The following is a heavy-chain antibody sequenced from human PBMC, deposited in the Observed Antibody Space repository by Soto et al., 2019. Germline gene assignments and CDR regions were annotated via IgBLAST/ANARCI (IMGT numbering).Heavy chain of an antibody. V-gene: IGHV3-21*01. Sequence: GGSLRLSCAASGFTFSSYSMNWVRQAPGKGLEWVSSISSSSSYIYYADSVKGRFTISRDNAKNSLYLQMNSLRAEDTAVYYCARAGVVRGSGGWGQGTLVTVSS. J-gene: IGHJ4*02. CDR1: GFTFSSYS. CDR3: ARAGVVRGSGG. D-gene: IGHD3-10*01. CDR2: ISSSSSYI.